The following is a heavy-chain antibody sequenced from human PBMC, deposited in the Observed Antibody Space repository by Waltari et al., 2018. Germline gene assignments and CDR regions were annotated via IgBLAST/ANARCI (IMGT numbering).Heavy chain of an antibody. CDR2: IIPILGIA. V-gene: IGHV1-69*02. Sequence: QVQLVQSGAEVKKPGSSVKVSCKASGGTFSSYTISWVRQAPGQGLEWMGRIIPILGIANDAQKFQGRVTITADKSTSTAYMELSSLRSEDTAVYYCARGYPHGDFPTANFDYWGQGTLVTVSS. J-gene: IGHJ4*02. CDR1: GGTFSSYT. D-gene: IGHD7-27*01. CDR3: ARGYPHGDFPTANFDY.